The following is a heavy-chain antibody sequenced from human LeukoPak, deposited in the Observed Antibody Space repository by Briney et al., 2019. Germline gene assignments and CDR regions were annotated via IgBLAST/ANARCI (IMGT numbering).Heavy chain of an antibody. D-gene: IGHD3-10*01. Sequence: ASVKVSCKASGYTFTGYDINWVRQATGQGLEWMGWMNPNSGNTGYAQKFQGRVTMTRNTSISTAYMELSSLRSEDTAVYYCARSIRFGELLYYYYYMDVWGKGTTVTISS. J-gene: IGHJ6*03. CDR3: ARSIRFGELLYYYYYMDV. V-gene: IGHV1-8*01. CDR2: MNPNSGNT. CDR1: GYTFTGYD.